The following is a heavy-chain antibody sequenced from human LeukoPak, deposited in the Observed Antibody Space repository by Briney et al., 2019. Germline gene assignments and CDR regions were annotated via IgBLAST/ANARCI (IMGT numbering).Heavy chain of an antibody. J-gene: IGHJ3*02. CDR3: ARMVRGVNDAFDI. CDR2: ISGIGGGT. CDR1: GFTFSSSA. D-gene: IGHD3-10*01. Sequence: GGSLRLSCAASGFTFSSSAMSWVRQAPGKGLEWVSAISGIGGGTYYADSVKGRFTISRDNSKNTLYLQMNSLRAKDTAVYYCARMVRGVNDAFDIWGQGTMVTVSS. V-gene: IGHV3-23*01.